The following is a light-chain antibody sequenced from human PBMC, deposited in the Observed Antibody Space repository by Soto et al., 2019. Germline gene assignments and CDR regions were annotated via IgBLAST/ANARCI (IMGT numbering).Light chain of an antibody. V-gene: IGKV2-28*01. CDR1: QSLTHSSGYNY. CDR2: LGS. J-gene: IGKJ5*01. Sequence: EIVLTQSPLSLSVSPGEPASISCRSSQSLTHSSGYNYLDWYLLKPGQPPQLLIYLGSNRGSVVPDRFSGSGSGTDYTLTISRVETEDAGVYFCMQPLQTLITFGQGTRLEIQ. CDR3: MQPLQTLIT.